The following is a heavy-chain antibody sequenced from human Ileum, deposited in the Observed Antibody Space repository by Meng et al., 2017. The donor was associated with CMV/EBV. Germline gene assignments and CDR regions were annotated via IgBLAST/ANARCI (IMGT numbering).Heavy chain of an antibody. J-gene: IGHJ6*02. CDR2: IKQDGSEK. Sequence: GGSLRLSCAASGFTVSSYGMSWVRQAPGKGLEWVANIKQDGSEKYYVDSVKGRFTISRDNAKNSLYLQMNSLRAEDTAVYYCARVFQYYDFWSGYSLSYYYYGMDVWGQGTTVTVSS. D-gene: IGHD3-3*01. V-gene: IGHV3-7*01. CDR3: ARVFQYYDFWSGYSLSYYYYGMDV. CDR1: GFTVSSYG.